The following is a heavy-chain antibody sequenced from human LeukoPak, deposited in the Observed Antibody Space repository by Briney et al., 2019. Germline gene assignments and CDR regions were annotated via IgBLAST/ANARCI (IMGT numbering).Heavy chain of an antibody. J-gene: IGHJ5*02. CDR1: IESFSGYH. V-gene: IGHV4-34*01. CDR3: ARGQGVTVVKVGKNWFDP. CDR2: ISDSGTV. D-gene: IGHD4-23*01. Sequence: SETLSLSCAVYIESFSGYHWNWIRQPPGKGMEWIGEISDSGTVNINPSLRGRVSLSVATSKNQFSLDMRSMTAAAAGVYYCARGQGVTVVKVGKNWFDPWSQGTPVIVAP.